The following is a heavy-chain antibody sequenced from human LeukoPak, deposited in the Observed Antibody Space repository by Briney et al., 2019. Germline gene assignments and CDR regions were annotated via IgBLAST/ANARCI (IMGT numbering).Heavy chain of an antibody. CDR2: ISGSGGST. CDR1: GFTFSSYG. J-gene: IGHJ1*01. D-gene: IGHD3-22*01. V-gene: IGHV3-23*01. CDR3: AKDGYYDSSGYSLAEYFQH. Sequence: GGSLRLSCAASGFTFSSYGMSWVRQAPGKGLEWVSAISGSGGSTYYADSVKGRFTISRDNSKNTLYLQMNSLRAEDTAVYYCAKDGYYDSSGYSLAEYFQHWGQGTLVTVSS.